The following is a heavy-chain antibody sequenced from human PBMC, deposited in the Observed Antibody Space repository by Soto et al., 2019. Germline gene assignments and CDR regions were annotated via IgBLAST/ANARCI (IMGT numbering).Heavy chain of an antibody. CDR2: FDPEDGET. CDR3: ATGLRDNYMDV. CDR1: GYTLTELS. Sequence: QVQLVQSGAEVKKPGASVKVSCKVSGYTLTELSMHWVRQAPGKGLEWMGGFDPEDGETIYAQKFQGRVTITEDTSTDPAYMELSSLRSEDTAVYYCATGLRDNYMDVWGKGTTVTVSS. J-gene: IGHJ6*03. V-gene: IGHV1-24*01. D-gene: IGHD2-21*02.